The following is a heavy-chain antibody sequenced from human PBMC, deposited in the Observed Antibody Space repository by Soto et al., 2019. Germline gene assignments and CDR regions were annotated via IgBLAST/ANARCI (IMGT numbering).Heavy chain of an antibody. CDR2: INHSGST. CDR1: GGSFSGYY. Sequence: KSSETLSLTCAVYGGSFSGYYWSWIRQPPGKGLEWIGEINHSGSTNYNPSLKSRVTISVDTSKNQFSLKLSSVTAADTAVYYCARAGGLYCSSTSCRYYYYGMDVWGQGTTVTVSS. D-gene: IGHD2-2*01. CDR3: ARAGGLYCSSTSCRYYYYGMDV. V-gene: IGHV4-34*01. J-gene: IGHJ6*02.